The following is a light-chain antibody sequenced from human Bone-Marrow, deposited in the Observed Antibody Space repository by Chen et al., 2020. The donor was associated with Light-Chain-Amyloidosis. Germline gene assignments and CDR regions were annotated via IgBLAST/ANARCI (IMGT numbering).Light chain of an antibody. V-gene: IGLV2-14*01. CDR2: EVS. CDR3: SSYTSTTTDVI. CDR1: SRDIGTFNY. Sequence: QSALTQPASVSGSPGPAITISCTGTSRDIGTFNYVSWYQPHPGKAPQLIIFEVSNRPSGVSDRFSGSKSGNTASLTISGLQPGDEADFYCSSYTSTTTDVIFGGGTKLTVL. J-gene: IGLJ2*01.